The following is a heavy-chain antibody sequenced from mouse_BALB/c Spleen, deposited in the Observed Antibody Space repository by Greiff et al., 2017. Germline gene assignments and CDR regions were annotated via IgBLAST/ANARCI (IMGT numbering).Heavy chain of an antibody. J-gene: IGHJ2*01. Sequence: EVQLQQSGPELVKPGASVKMSCKASGYTFTSYVMHWVKQKPGQGLEWIGYINPYNDGTKYNEKFKGKATLTSDKSSSTAYMELSSLTSEDSAVYYCARAGYYGSGGFAYWGQGTTLTVSS. CDR3: ARAGYYGSGGFAY. CDR2: INPYNDGT. D-gene: IGHD1-1*01. V-gene: IGHV1-14*01. CDR1: GYTFTSYV.